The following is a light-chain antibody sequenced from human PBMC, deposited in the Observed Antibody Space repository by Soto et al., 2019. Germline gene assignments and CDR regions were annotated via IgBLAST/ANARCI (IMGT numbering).Light chain of an antibody. Sequence: QSVLPQPASVSGSPGQSITISCTGTSSYVGGYNYVSWYQQHPGRAPKLLIYGVTNRPSGVSNRFSGSKSAKTASLTISGIQAEDEADYYCNSYTTRYTYVFGTGTKVTVL. CDR1: SSYVGGYNY. CDR2: GVT. CDR3: NSYTTRYTYV. V-gene: IGLV2-14*01. J-gene: IGLJ1*01.